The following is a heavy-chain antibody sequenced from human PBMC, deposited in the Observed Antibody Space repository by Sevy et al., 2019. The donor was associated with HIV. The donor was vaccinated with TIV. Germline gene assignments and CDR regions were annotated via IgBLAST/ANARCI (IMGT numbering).Heavy chain of an antibody. CDR1: GFTITTYW. D-gene: IGHD5-12*01. Sequence: GGSLRLSCAASGFTITTYWVTWVRQAPGKGLEWVANIKQDGSVKKYLDSVRGRFTISRDNSKNTLYLEMHSLRAEDTAVYYCAKCGYAYEYYFDYWGQGTLVTVSS. CDR3: AKCGYAYEYYFDY. J-gene: IGHJ4*02. CDR2: IKQDGSVK. V-gene: IGHV3-7*03.